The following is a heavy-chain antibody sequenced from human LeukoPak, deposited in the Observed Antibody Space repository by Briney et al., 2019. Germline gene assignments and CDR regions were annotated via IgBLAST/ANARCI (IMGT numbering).Heavy chain of an antibody. V-gene: IGHV1-69*04. CDR1: GGTFSSYA. CDR3: ASLYYYDSSGYYGGNYFDY. D-gene: IGHD3-22*01. Sequence: SVKVSCKASGGTFSSYAISWVRQAPGQGFEWMGRIIPILGIANYAQKFQGRVTITADKSTSTAYMELSSLRSEDTAVYYCASLYYYDSSGYYGGNYFDYWGQGTLVTVSS. J-gene: IGHJ4*02. CDR2: IIPILGIA.